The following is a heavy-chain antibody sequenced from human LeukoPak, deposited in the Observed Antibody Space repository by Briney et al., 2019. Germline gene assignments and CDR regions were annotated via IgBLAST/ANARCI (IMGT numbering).Heavy chain of an antibody. V-gene: IGHV3-33*01. CDR3: ARGVWCSDGSCYRTFDY. Sequence: EGSLRLSCAASGFSFSTYGMHWVRQAPGKGLEWVAGLWHDGSNERYADSVKGRFTTSRDNSKNTLYLQMNSLRAEDTAVYYCARGVWCSDGSCYRTFDYWGQGALVTVSS. CDR1: GFSFSTYG. D-gene: IGHD2-15*01. J-gene: IGHJ4*02. CDR2: LWHDGSNE.